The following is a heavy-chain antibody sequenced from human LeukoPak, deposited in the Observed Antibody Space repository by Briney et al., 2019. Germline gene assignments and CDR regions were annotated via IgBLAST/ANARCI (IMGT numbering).Heavy chain of an antibody. CDR1: GFTFSSYS. CDR2: ISSSSSYI. CDR3: ARTIHYYDSSGTLSYNDY. Sequence: GGSLRLSCAASGFTFSSYSMNWVRQAPGKGLEWVSSISSSSSYIYYADSVKGRFTISRDNAKNSLYLHMSSLRAEDTAVYYCARTIHYYDSSGTLSYNDYWGQGTLVTVPS. D-gene: IGHD3-22*01. J-gene: IGHJ4*02. V-gene: IGHV3-21*01.